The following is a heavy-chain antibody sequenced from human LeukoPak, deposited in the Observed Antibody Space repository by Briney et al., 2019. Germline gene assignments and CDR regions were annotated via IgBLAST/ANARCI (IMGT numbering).Heavy chain of an antibody. CDR3: ARDTTRILCQFDP. V-gene: IGHV3-30*04. Sequence: GGSLRLSCAASGFTFSSYAMNWVRQAPGKGLEGVAVISYDGRNKYYADSVKGRFTISRDNSKNTLYLQMNSLRAEDTAVYYCARDTTRILCQFDPWGQGTLVTVSS. CDR2: ISYDGRNK. CDR1: GFTFSSYA. J-gene: IGHJ5*02. D-gene: IGHD2-15*01.